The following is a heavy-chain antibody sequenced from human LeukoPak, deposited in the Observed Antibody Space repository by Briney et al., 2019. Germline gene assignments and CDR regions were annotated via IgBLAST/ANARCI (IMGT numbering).Heavy chain of an antibody. D-gene: IGHD2-2*01. J-gene: IGHJ5*02. CDR1: GYTFTSYA. Sequence: ASVKVSCKASGYTFTSYAMHWVRQAPGQRLEWMGWINAGNGNTKYSQKFQRRATITKNTSASTAYMELSSLRAEDTAVYYCARARPYIEVVWFDPWGQGTLVTVSS. CDR2: INAGNGNT. V-gene: IGHV1-3*01. CDR3: ARARPYIEVVWFDP.